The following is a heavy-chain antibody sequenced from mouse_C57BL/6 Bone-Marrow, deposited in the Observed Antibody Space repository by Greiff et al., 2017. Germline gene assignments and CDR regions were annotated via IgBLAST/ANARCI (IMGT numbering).Heavy chain of an antibody. CDR2: IDPSDSYT. J-gene: IGHJ4*01. V-gene: IGHV1-50*01. Sequence: QVQLKQPGAELVKPGASVKLSCKASGYTFTSYWMQWVKQRPGQGLEWIGEIDPSDSYTNYNQKFKGKATLTVDTSSSTAYMQLSSLTSEDSAGYYCARSKYYGSSYDAMGYWGQGTSVTVSS. D-gene: IGHD1-1*01. CDR1: GYTFTSYW. CDR3: ARSKYYGSSYDAMGY.